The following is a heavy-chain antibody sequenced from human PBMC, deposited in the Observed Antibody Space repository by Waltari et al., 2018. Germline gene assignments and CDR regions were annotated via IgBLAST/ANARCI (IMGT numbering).Heavy chain of an antibody. D-gene: IGHD6-19*01. CDR3: ARDRVAGTRYNWFDP. Sequence: QMQLQEPGRGLVTPSQTLSLTCTVSGGPISSGSYYWRWFRHPAGKGLEWIGRIYTSGGTNNTPSLKSRVAKSLDTSKTQFSLRLSSVTAADTAVYYCARDRVAGTRYNWFDPWGQGTLVTVSS. V-gene: IGHV4-61*02. CDR2: IYTSGGT. CDR1: GGPISSGSYY. J-gene: IGHJ5*02.